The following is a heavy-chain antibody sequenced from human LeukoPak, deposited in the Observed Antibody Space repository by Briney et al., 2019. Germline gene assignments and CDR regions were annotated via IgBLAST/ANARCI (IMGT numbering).Heavy chain of an antibody. CDR3: AKVGTTMTALYAFDI. J-gene: IGHJ3*02. D-gene: IGHD4-17*01. CDR2: ISYDGSNK. CDR1: GFTFSSYA. V-gene: IGHV3-30-3*01. Sequence: PGGSLRLSCAASGFTFSSYAMHWVRQAPGKGLEWVAVISYDGSNKYYADSVKGRFTISRDNSKNTLYLQMNSLRGEDTAVYYCAKVGTTMTALYAFDIWGQGTMVIVSS.